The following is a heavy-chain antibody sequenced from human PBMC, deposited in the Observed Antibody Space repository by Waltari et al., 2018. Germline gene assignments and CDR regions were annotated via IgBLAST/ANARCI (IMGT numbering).Heavy chain of an antibody. CDR2: TSGSGGST. J-gene: IGHJ4*02. D-gene: IGHD2-8*01. CDR1: GCTFSGYA. V-gene: IGHV3-23*01. Sequence: EVQLLESAVGLVQPGGSLRLSCAASGCTFSGYAMSWVRGDPGNGVKCVSDTSGSGGSTYYADSVKGRFTISRDNSKNTLYLQMNSLRVEDTAVYYCAKRGEWAFDYWGQGTLVTVSS. CDR3: AKRGEWAFDY.